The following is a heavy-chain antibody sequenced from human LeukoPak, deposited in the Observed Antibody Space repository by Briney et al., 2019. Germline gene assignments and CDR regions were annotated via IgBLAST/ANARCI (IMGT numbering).Heavy chain of an antibody. CDR1: GFTFSSYA. J-gene: IGHJ4*02. V-gene: IGHV3-30*04. Sequence: GGSLRLSRAASGFTFSSYAMHWVRQAPGKGLEWVAVISYDGSNKYYADSVKGRFTISRDNSKNTLYLQMNSLRAEDTAVYYCARGPRRYFDWFPMGDFDYWGQGTLVTVSS. CDR2: ISYDGSNK. CDR3: ARGPRRYFDWFPMGDFDY. D-gene: IGHD3-9*01.